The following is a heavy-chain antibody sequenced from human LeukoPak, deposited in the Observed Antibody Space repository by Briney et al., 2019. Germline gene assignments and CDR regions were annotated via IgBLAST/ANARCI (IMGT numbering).Heavy chain of an antibody. Sequence: ASVKVSCKASGYSSSNYGISWVRQAPGQGLEWMGWIHIYRGNANYAQKFQGRVTMTTDTSTSTVYMEVRGLRSDDTAMYYCARDVGITVADSFDPWGQGTLVTVSS. CDR1: GYSSSNYG. J-gene: IGHJ5*02. V-gene: IGHV1-18*01. D-gene: IGHD6-13*01. CDR3: ARDVGITVADSFDP. CDR2: IHIYRGNA.